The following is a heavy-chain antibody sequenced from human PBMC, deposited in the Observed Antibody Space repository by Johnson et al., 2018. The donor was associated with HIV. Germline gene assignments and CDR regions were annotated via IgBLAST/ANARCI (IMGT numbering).Heavy chain of an antibody. J-gene: IGHJ3*02. Sequence: QVQLVESGGGLVKPGWSLRLSCAASGFTFSDYYMSWIRQAPGKGLEWVSYISSSGSTIYYGDSVKGRFTISRDNAKKILYLQMNSLRAEDTAVYYCASPNWGGAFDIWGQGTMVTVSS. V-gene: IGHV3-11*04. CDR3: ASPNWGGAFDI. CDR2: ISSSGSTI. D-gene: IGHD2-21*01. CDR1: GFTFSDYY.